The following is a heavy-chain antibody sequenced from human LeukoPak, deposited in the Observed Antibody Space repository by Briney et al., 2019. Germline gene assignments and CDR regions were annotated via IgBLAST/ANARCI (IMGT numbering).Heavy chain of an antibody. D-gene: IGHD4-17*01. J-gene: IGHJ4*03. CDR1: GFTVSTNY. CDR2: IYSGGGT. Sequence: GGSLRLSCAASGFTVSTNYMSWVRQAPGKGLEWVSLIYSGGGTYYADSVKGRFTISRDNSRNTLSLQMNSLRVDDTAVYYCARGFRSVTTWGYFDYWGQEALVTVSS. V-gene: IGHV3-66*01. CDR3: ARGFRSVTTWGYFDY.